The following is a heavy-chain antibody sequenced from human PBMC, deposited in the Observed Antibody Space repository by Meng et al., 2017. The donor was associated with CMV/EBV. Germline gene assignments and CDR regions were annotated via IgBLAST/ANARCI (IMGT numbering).Heavy chain of an antibody. V-gene: IGHV3-7*01. CDR2: IKQDGSEK. D-gene: IGHD3-10*01. Sequence: GGSLRLSCAASGFTFSSYRMSRVRQAPGKGLEWVANIKQDGSEKYYVDSVKGRFTISRDNAKNSMYLQMNSLRAEDTAVYYCARGLRGPSLVRGVTHDAFDIWGQGTMVTVSS. CDR3: ARGLRGPSLVRGVTHDAFDI. CDR1: GFTFSSYR. J-gene: IGHJ3*02.